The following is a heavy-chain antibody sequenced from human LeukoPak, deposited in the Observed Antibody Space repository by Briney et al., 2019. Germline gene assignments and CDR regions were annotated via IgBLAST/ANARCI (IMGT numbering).Heavy chain of an antibody. Sequence: PSETLSLTCAVYGGSFSGCYWSWIRQPPGKGLEWIGEINHSGSTNYNPSLKSRVTISVETSKNHFSLKLSSVTAADTAVYYCARGVAGTTFLSDYWGQGTLVTVSS. CDR1: GGSFSGCY. V-gene: IGHV4-34*01. CDR3: ARGVAGTTFLSDY. CDR2: INHSGST. D-gene: IGHD1-7*01. J-gene: IGHJ4*02.